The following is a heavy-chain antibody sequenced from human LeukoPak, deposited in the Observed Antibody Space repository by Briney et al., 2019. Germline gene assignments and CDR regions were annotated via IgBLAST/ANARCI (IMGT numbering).Heavy chain of an antibody. D-gene: IGHD1-14*01. V-gene: IGHV1-24*01. Sequence: ASVKVSCKVSGYTLTELSMHWVRQAPGKGLEWMGGFDPEDGETIYAQKFQGRVTMTEDTSTDTAYMELSSLRSEDTAVCYCATGPLTPVSLDYWGQGTLVTVSS. CDR3: ATGPLTPVSLDY. CDR2: FDPEDGET. CDR1: GYTLTELS. J-gene: IGHJ4*02.